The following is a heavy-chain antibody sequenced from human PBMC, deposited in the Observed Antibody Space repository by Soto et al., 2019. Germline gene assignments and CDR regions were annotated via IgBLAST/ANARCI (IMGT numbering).Heavy chain of an antibody. CDR3: ARAGYSSGWTYYYYYGMDV. D-gene: IGHD6-19*01. V-gene: IGHV3-33*01. J-gene: IGHJ6*02. CDR2: IWYDGSNK. CDR1: GFPFSSYG. Sequence: GGSLRLSCAASGFPFSSYGMHWVRQAPGKGLEWVAVIWYDGSNKYYADSVKGRFTISRDNSKNTLYLQMNSLRAEDTAVYYCARAGYSSGWTYYYYYGMDVWGQGTTVTVSS.